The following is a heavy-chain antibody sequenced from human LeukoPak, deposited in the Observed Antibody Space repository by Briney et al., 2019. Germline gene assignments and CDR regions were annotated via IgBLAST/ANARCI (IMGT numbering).Heavy chain of an antibody. CDR2: INPNSGGT. D-gene: IGHD1-26*01. Sequence: GASVKVSCKASGYTFTGYYMHWVRQASGQGLEWIGWINPNSGGTNYAQKFQGRVTMTRDTSISTAYMELSRLRSDDTAVYYCARAPRYSENLVDPWGQGTLVTVSS. V-gene: IGHV1-2*02. CDR1: GYTFTGYY. CDR3: ARAPRYSENLVDP. J-gene: IGHJ5*02.